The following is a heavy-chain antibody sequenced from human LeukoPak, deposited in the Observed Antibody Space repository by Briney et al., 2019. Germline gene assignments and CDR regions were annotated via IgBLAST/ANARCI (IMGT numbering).Heavy chain of an antibody. Sequence: GESLKISCKLSGYSLNTYWIAWVRQMPEKGLECMGIIYPGDSDTRYSPSFQDQVTISADKSISTAYLRMSSLKASDTAIYYCARSSMLLGELSAFDYWGQGTLVTVSS. D-gene: IGHD3-16*02. CDR1: GYSLNTYW. CDR3: ARSSMLLGELSAFDY. CDR2: IYPGDSDT. J-gene: IGHJ4*02. V-gene: IGHV5-51*01.